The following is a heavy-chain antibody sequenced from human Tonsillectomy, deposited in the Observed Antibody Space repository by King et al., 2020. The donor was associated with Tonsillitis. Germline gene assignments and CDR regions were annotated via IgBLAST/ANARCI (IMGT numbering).Heavy chain of an antibody. V-gene: IGHV3-23*04. J-gene: IGHJ4*02. D-gene: IGHD3-3*01. Sequence: VQLVESGGGLVQPGGSLRLSCAASGFTFSSYAMSWVRQAPGKGLEWVSAISDSGGNTYYADSVKGRFTFSRDNSKNTLYLQMNSLRAEDTAVYYCAKVRYDFWXGYIXDWGQXTLVSVSS. CDR1: GFTFSSYA. CDR3: AKVRYDFWXGYIXD. CDR2: ISDSGGNT.